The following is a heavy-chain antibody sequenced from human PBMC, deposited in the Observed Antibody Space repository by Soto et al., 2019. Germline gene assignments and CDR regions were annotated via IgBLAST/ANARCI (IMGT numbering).Heavy chain of an antibody. V-gene: IGHV4-34*01. J-gene: IGHJ5*02. CDR3: ARGRSATGWQKNWFDP. Sequence: SETLSLTCAVYGGSFSGYYWSWIRQPPGKGLEWIGVINHSGSTNYNPSLKSRVTISVDTSKNQFSLKLSSVTAADTAVYYRARGRSATGWQKNWFDPWGQGTLVTVS. CDR1: GGSFSGYY. CDR2: INHSGST. D-gene: IGHD2-15*01.